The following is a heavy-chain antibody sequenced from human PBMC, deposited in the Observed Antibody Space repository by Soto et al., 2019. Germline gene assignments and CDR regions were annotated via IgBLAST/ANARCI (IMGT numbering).Heavy chain of an antibody. Sequence: SETLSLTCTVSGGSISSYYWSWIRQPPGKGLEWIGYIYYSGSTNYNPSLKSRVTISVDTSKNQFSLKLSSVTAADTAVYYCARGGGYCSSTSCYLAHDFDYWGQGTLVTVSS. CDR1: GGSISSYY. CDR2: IYYSGST. CDR3: ARGGGYCSSTSCYLAHDFDY. V-gene: IGHV4-59*01. D-gene: IGHD2-2*01. J-gene: IGHJ4*02.